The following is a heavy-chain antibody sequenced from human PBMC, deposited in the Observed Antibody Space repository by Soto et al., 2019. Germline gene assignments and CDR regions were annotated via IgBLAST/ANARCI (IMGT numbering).Heavy chain of an antibody. CDR3: ARPGLVMALGGNPLGLFIPPPAATNYFEH. CDR2: FGNIGMSV. CDR1: GFTFSSCA. J-gene: IGHJ4*02. D-gene: IGHD3-16*01. Sequence: DVQLLESGGGLVQPGGSLTLSCAVGGFTFSSCAMSWVRQVPGKGLEGVWVFGNIGMSVSYTESVKGRFTISRDNYKNKLYLQMNSLRAEDTAVYYCARPGLVMALGGNPLGLFIPPPAATNYFEHWGQGALVTVSS. V-gene: IGHV3-23*01.